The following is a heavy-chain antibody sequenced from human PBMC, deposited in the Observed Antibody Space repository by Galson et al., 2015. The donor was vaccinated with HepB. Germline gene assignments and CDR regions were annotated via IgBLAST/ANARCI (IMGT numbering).Heavy chain of an antibody. D-gene: IGHD3-22*01. Sequence: TLSLTCTVSGGSISSYYWSWIRQPPGKGLEWIGYIYYSGSTNYNPSLKSRVTISVDTSKNQFSLKLSSVTAADTAVYYCARRTNYYDSSGYYYSIFDYWGQGTLVTVSS. CDR1: GGSISSYY. V-gene: IGHV4-59*08. CDR2: IYYSGST. CDR3: ARRTNYYDSSGYYYSIFDY. J-gene: IGHJ4*02.